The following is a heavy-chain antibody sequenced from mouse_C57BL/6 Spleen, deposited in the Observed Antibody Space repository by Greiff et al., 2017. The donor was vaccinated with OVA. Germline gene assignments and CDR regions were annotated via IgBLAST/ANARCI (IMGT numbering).Heavy chain of an antibody. CDR1: GYAFSSYW. CDR3: ARLGITTVVATPAWFAD. CDR2: IYPGDGDT. Sequence: VQLQQSGAELVKPGASVKISCKASGYAFSSYWMNWVKQRPGKGLEWIGQIYPGDGDTNYNGKFKGKATLTADKSSSTAYMQLSSLTSEDTAVYFCARLGITTVVATPAWFADWGKGTLVTVSA. D-gene: IGHD1-1*01. V-gene: IGHV1-80*01. J-gene: IGHJ3*01.